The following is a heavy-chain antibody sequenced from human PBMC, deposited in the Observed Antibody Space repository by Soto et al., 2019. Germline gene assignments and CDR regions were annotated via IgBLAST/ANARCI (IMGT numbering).Heavy chain of an antibody. D-gene: IGHD3-22*01. J-gene: IGHJ3*02. CDR1: GGSISSGDYY. CDR3: VRDYDYDTSRNDAFDI. CDR2: IYSSGST. Sequence: QVQLQESGPGLVKPSQTLSLTCTVSGGSISSGDYYWSWIRHHPGKGLECIGYIYSSGSTYYNPSLWSRVTISADTSKNQFSLRLRSVTAADTAVYYCVRDYDYDTSRNDAFDIWGQGTMVTVSS. V-gene: IGHV4-31*03.